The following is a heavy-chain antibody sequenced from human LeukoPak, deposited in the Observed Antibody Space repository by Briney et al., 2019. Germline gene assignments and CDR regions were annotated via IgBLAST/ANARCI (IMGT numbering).Heavy chain of an antibody. J-gene: IGHJ4*02. CDR2: INHSGST. CDR1: GFTFSNYG. D-gene: IGHD6-6*01. CDR3: ASAKRRIAARNYYFDY. Sequence: GTLRLSCAASGFTFSNYGMSWVRQPPGKGLEWIGEINHSGSTNYNPSLKSRVTISVDTSKNQFSLKLSSVTAADTAVYYCASAKRRIAARNYYFDYWGQGTLVTVSS. V-gene: IGHV4-34*01.